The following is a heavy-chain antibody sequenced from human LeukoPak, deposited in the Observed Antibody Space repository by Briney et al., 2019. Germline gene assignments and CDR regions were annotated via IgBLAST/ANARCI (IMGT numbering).Heavy chain of an antibody. V-gene: IGHV3-48*01. Sequence: QSGGSQRLSCAASGFTFSSYSMNWVRQAPGKGLEWVSHISSSSSTIYYADSVKGRFTISRDNAKNSLYLQMNSLRAEDTAVYYCAKVGQDYYGSGSYSHMDVWGKGTTVTVSS. CDR1: GFTFSSYS. CDR3: AKVGQDYYGSGSYSHMDV. J-gene: IGHJ6*03. CDR2: ISSSSSTI. D-gene: IGHD3-10*01.